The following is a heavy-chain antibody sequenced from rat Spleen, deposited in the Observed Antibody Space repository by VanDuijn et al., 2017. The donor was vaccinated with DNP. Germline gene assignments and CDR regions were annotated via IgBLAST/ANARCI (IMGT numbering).Heavy chain of an antibody. J-gene: IGHJ4*01. Sequence: EVKFVESGGGLVQPGRSLKLSCAASGFTFSDYYMAWVRQAPAKGLEWVASISHNGRNTYYRDSVKGRFTISRDNTKSSLYLEMDSLRSEDTATYSCTTDWAYAMDAWGQGTSVTVSS. CDR1: GFTFSDYY. CDR3: TTDWAYAMDA. V-gene: IGHV5-20*01. CDR2: ISHNGRNT. D-gene: IGHD4-6*01.